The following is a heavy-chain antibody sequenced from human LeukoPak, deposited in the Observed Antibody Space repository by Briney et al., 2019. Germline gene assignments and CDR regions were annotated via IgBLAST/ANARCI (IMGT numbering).Heavy chain of an antibody. V-gene: IGHV3-33*01. J-gene: IGHJ3*02. CDR3: ARQGELVLPVGAFDI. CDR1: GFTFSSYG. Sequence: GGSLRLSCAASGFTFSSYGMHWVRQAPGKGLEWVAVILSDGSKEFYTDSVKGRFTISRDNSKNSLYLQMNSLRAEDTAVYYCARQGELVLPVGAFDIWGQGTMVTVSS. D-gene: IGHD6-13*01. CDR2: ILSDGSKE.